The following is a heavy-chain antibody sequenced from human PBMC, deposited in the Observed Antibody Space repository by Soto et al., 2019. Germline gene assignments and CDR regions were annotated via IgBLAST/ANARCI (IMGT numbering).Heavy chain of an antibody. V-gene: IGHV1-18*01. D-gene: IGHD6-19*01. J-gene: IGHJ3*02. CDR3: ARAVAVTGVAFNI. CDR2: ISVHSGDT. CDR1: GYVFTSFG. Sequence: GASVKVSCKASGYVFTSFGISWVRQAPGQGLEWMGWISVHSGDTNYAQKLQGRVTMTTDTSTGTAYMELRSLRSDDTAVYHCARAVAVTGVAFNIWGQGTMVTVSS.